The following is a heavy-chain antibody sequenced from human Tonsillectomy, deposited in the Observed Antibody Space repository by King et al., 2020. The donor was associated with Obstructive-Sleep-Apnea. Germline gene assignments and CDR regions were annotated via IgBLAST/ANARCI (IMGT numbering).Heavy chain of an antibody. V-gene: IGHV1-69*09. CDR2: IIPILNIA. CDR1: GGTFSSYA. CDR3: ASGGLGELSSAFDY. D-gene: IGHD3-16*02. Sequence: QLVQSGAEVKKPGSSVKVSCKASGGTFSSYAISWVRQAPGQGLEWMGGIIPILNIANYAQKFQGRLTVTADKSTSTAYMELSGLRSEDTAVYYCASGGLGELSSAFDYWGQGTLVTVSS. J-gene: IGHJ4*02.